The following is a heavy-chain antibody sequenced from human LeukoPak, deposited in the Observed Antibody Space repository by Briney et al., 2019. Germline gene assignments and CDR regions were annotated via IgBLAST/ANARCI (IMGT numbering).Heavy chain of an antibody. J-gene: IGHJ4*02. CDR3: ASYPRYVSSPPFDY. V-gene: IGHV1-2*02. CDR1: GGTFSSYA. D-gene: IGHD2-15*01. CDR2: INPNTGDT. Sequence: ASVKVSCKASGGTFSSYAISWVRQAPGQGFEWMGWINPNTGDTNYAQKFQGRVTMTRDTTISTAYMELSRLTSDDTAVYYCASYPRYVSSPPFDYWGQGTLVTVSS.